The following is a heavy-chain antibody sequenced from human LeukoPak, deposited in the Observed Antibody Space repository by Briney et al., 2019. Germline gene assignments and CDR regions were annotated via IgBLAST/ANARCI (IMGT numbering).Heavy chain of an antibody. J-gene: IGHJ4*02. CDR3: ATDFGSGWYVGY. D-gene: IGHD6-19*01. CDR1: GYTFTSYG. CDR2: ISAYNGNT. V-gene: IGHV1-18*01. Sequence: ASVKVSCKASGYTFTSYGISWVRQAPGQGLEWMGWISAYNGNTNYAQKLQGRVTMTEDTSTDTAYMELSSLRSEDTAVYYCATDFGSGWYVGYWGQGTLVTVSS.